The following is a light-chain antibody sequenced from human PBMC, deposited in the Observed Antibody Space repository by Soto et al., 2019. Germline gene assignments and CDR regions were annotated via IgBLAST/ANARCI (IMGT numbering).Light chain of an antibody. CDR1: HSLLHSNGYNY. CDR3: MQSLETPWT. V-gene: IGKV2-28*01. Sequence: DIVMTQSPLSLPVTPGEAASISCRSRHSLLHSNGYNYVDWYLQKAGQSPHLLIYLGSNRASGVPDRFSGSGSVTYFTLKISRVEAEDVGVYYCMQSLETPWTFGQGTKVDIK. CDR2: LGS. J-gene: IGKJ1*01.